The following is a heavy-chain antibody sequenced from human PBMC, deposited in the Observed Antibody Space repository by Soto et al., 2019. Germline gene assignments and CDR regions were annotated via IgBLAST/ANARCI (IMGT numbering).Heavy chain of an antibody. CDR2: IWYDGTTK. J-gene: IGHJ4*02. V-gene: IGHV3-33*01. CDR3: ARDGSGGDWRFFDY. D-gene: IGHD3-10*01. Sequence: QVQLVESGGGVVQPGRSLRLSCAASGFAFHRYGIHWVRQAPGKGLEWVADIWYDGTTKYYAECVMGRFTVSRDVSEQTVYLQMDSRRAGDTAVYYCARDGSGGDWRFFDYWGQGTLVTVSS. CDR1: GFAFHRYG.